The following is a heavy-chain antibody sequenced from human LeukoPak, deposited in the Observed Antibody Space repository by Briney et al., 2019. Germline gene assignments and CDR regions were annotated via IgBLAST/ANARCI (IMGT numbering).Heavy chain of an antibody. V-gene: IGHV1-8*01. CDR1: GYTFTSYD. Sequence: ASVKVSCKASGYTFTSYDINWVRQATGQGLEWMGWMNPNSGNTGYAQKFQGRVTMTRNTSISTAYMEQSSLRSEDTAVYYCARGQFVVVPAASFPFDYWGQGTLVTVSS. J-gene: IGHJ4*02. CDR2: MNPNSGNT. CDR3: ARGQFVVVPAASFPFDY. D-gene: IGHD2-2*01.